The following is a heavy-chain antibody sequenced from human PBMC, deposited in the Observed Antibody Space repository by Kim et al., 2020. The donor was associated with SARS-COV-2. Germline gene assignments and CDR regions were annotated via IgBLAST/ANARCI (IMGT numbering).Heavy chain of an antibody. CDR3: ASELWFGDYIYYYYGMDV. CDR2: INAGNGNT. V-gene: IGHV1-3*01. Sequence: ASVKVSCKASGYTFTSYAMHWVRQAPGQRLEWMGWINAGNGNTKYSQKFQCRVTITRDTSASTAYMELSSLRSEDTAVYYCASELWFGDYIYYYYGMDVWGQGTTVTVSS. D-gene: IGHD3-10*01. J-gene: IGHJ6*02. CDR1: GYTFTSYA.